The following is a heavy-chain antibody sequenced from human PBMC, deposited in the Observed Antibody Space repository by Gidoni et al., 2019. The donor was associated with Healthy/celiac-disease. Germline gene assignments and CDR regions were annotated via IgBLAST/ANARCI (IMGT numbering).Heavy chain of an antibody. CDR1: GGSFSGYY. D-gene: IGHD2-21*01. J-gene: IGHJ6*02. CDR2: IKHSGST. V-gene: IGHV4-34*01. Sequence: QVQLQQWGAGLLKPSETLSLPCAVYGGSFSGYYWSWIRQPPGKGLQWIGEIKHSGSTNYNPSLKSRVTISVDTSKNQFSLKLSSVTAADTAVYYCARESIPYYYGMDVWGQGTTVTVSS. CDR3: ARESIPYYYGMDV.